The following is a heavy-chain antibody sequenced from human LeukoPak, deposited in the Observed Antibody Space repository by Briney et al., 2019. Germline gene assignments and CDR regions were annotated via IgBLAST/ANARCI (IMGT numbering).Heavy chain of an antibody. CDR2: ISSSSSYI. CDR1: GFTFSSYS. CDR3: AKAVEIGDIDY. D-gene: IGHD5-24*01. Sequence: PGGSLRLSCAASGFTFSSYSMNWVRQAPGKGLEWVSSISSSSSYIYYADSVKGRFTISRDNSKNTLYLQMNSLRAEDTAVYYCAKAVEIGDIDYWGQGTLVTVSS. V-gene: IGHV3-21*01. J-gene: IGHJ4*02.